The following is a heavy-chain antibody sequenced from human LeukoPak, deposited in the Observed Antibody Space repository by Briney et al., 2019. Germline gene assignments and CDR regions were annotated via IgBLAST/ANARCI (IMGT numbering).Heavy chain of an antibody. V-gene: IGHV4-4*07. D-gene: IGHD3-22*01. CDR3: AREEFLHEIDSSGYFVY. Sequence: SETLSLTCTVSGGSITGYYWNWIRQPAGQGLEWLGRVYSSGVGNYNPSLTSRVTMSVDTSKNQFSLKLTSLTAADTAVYYCAREEFLHEIDSSGYFVYWGQGTLVTVSS. CDR1: GGSITGYY. J-gene: IGHJ4*02. CDR2: VYSSGVG.